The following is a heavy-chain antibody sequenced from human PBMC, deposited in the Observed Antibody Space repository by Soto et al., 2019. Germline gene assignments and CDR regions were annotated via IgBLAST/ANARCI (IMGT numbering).Heavy chain of an antibody. Sequence: AASVKVSCKASGYTFTSYAMHWVRQAPGQRLEWMGWINAGNGNTKYSQKFQGRVTITRDTSASTAYMELSSLRSEDTAVYYCARLGQYSYGYEFDYWGQGTLVTVSS. CDR1: GYTFTSYA. V-gene: IGHV1-3*01. CDR3: ARLGQYSYGYEFDY. CDR2: INAGNGNT. D-gene: IGHD5-18*01. J-gene: IGHJ4*02.